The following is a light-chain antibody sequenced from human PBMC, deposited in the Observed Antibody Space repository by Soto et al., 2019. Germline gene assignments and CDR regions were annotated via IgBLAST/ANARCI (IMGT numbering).Light chain of an antibody. V-gene: IGLV2-14*01. CDR2: EVS. CDR3: SSYTSSSNIV. J-gene: IGLJ1*01. CDR1: SSDVGDYNY. Sequence: QSALTQPASVSGSPGQSITISCTGTSSDVGDYNYVSWYQQHPGKAPKLVIYEVSNRPSGISNRFTGSKSGNTASLTISGLQADDEADYYCSSYTSSSNIVFGTGTKLTVL.